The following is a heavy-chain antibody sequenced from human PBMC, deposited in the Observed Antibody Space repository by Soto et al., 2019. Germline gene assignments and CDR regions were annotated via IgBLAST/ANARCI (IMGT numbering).Heavy chain of an antibody. CDR3: ARVLWFGGDDAFDI. CDR2: ISAYNGNT. Sequence: GASVKVSCKASGYTLTSYGISWVRQAPGQGLEWMGWISAYNGNTNYAQKLQGRVTMTTDTSTSTAYMELRSLRSDDTAVYYCARVLWFGGDDAFDIWGQGTMVTVSS. CDR1: GYTLTSYG. J-gene: IGHJ3*02. V-gene: IGHV1-18*01. D-gene: IGHD3-10*01.